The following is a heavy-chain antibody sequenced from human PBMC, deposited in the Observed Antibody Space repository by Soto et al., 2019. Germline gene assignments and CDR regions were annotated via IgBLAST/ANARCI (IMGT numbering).Heavy chain of an antibody. CDR1: GYRFTSYW. D-gene: IGHD4-17*01. CDR2: IYPGDSDT. J-gene: IGHJ6*02. V-gene: IGHV5-51*01. CDR3: ARLLPYGDYYYYYGMDV. Sequence: GESLKISCKGSGYRFTSYWIGWVRQMPGKGLEWMGIIYPGDSDTRYSPSFQGQVTISADKSISTAYLQWSSLKASDTAMYYCARLLPYGDYYYYYGMDVCCQGTTVTVSS.